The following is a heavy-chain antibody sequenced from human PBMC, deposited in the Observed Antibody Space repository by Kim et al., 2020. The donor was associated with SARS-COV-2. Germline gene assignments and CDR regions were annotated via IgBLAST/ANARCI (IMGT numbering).Heavy chain of an antibody. J-gene: IGHJ4*02. D-gene: IGHD3-10*01. CDR2: IIPILGIR. Sequence: SVKVSCKTSGGTFNSYSINWVRLAPGQGLEWMGRIIPILGIRNYAQNFQGRVTITADKSTGTVYMEMSSLRSEDTAVYYCARDQASAAGFGGQGTPVTVSS. CDR3: ARDQASAAGF. V-gene: IGHV1-69*04. CDR1: GGTFNSYS.